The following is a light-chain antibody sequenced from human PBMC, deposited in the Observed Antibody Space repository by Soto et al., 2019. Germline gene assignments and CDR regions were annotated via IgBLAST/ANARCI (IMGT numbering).Light chain of an antibody. CDR1: QSVSSSN. CDR2: GAY. Sequence: EIVLTQSPGTLSLSPGERTTLSCRASQSVSSSNLLWYQQKRGQAPRLLIYGAYKRATGIPDRFSGCGSGTDFTLTISRLEPEDFALYYCQHYGNSPPYTFGQGTKVEIK. V-gene: IGKV3-20*01. J-gene: IGKJ2*01. CDR3: QHYGNSPPYT.